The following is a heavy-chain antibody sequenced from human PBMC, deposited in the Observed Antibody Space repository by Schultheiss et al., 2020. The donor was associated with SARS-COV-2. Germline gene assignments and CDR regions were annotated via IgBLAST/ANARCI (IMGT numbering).Heavy chain of an antibody. CDR1: GGSISSGYY. CDR3: ARDNLVPDWSGYYANYYYYSMVV. CDR2: IYYSGST. V-gene: IGHV4-38-2*02. Sequence: SETLSLTCTVSGGSISSGYYWGWIRQPPGKGLEWIGSIYYSGSTNYNPSLKSRVTISVDTSKNQFSLKLSSVTAADTAVYYCARDNLVPDWSGYYANYYYYSMVVWGQGTTVTVSS. D-gene: IGHD3-3*01. J-gene: IGHJ6*02.